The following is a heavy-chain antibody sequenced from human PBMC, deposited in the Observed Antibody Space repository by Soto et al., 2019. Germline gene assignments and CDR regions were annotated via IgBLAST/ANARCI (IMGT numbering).Heavy chain of an antibody. J-gene: IGHJ3*02. V-gene: IGHV3-74*01. CDR3: ARYFHDYGGPAFDI. CDR1: GFTFSSYW. Sequence: GGSLRLSCAASGFTFSSYWMHWVRQAPGKGLVWVSRINSDGSSTSYADSVKGRFTISRDNAKNTLYLQMNSLRAEDTAVYYCARYFHDYGGPAFDIWGQGTMVTVSS. D-gene: IGHD4-17*01. CDR2: INSDGSST.